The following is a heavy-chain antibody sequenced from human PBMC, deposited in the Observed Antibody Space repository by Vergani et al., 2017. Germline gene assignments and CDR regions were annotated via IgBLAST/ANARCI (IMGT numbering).Heavy chain of an antibody. CDR3: AKEAGYYDSSGRNAFDI. V-gene: IGHV3-74*01. J-gene: IGHJ3*02. CDR2: INSDGSST. Sequence: EVQLVESGGGLVQPGGSLRLSCAASGFTFSSYWMHWVRQAPGKGLVWVSRINSDGSSTSYADSVKGRFTISRDNAKNTLYLQMNSLRAEDTAVYYCAKEAGYYDSSGRNAFDIWGQGTMVTVSS. CDR1: GFTFSSYW. D-gene: IGHD3-22*01.